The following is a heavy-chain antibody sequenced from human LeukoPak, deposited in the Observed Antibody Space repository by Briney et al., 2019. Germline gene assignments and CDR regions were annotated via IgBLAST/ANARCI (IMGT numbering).Heavy chain of an antibody. D-gene: IGHD3-10*01. Sequence: GGSLRLSCAASGFTVSSNYMSWVRQAPGKGLEWVSVIYSGGSTYYADSVKGRFTISRDNSKNTLYLQMNSLRAEDTAVYYCAKVTYGSGTYEAFDYWGQGTLVTVSP. CDR1: GFTVSSNY. CDR2: IYSGGST. CDR3: AKVTYGSGTYEAFDY. V-gene: IGHV3-53*01. J-gene: IGHJ4*02.